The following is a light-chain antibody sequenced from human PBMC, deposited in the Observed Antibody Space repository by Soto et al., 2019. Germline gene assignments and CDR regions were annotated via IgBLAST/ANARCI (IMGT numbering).Light chain of an antibody. V-gene: IGKV3-11*01. CDR2: DAS. CDR3: QHRRSWPLT. Sequence: EIVLTQSPDTLSLSPGERATLSCRASQSVNNALAWYQQKPGQAPRLLIYDASNRATGIPARFSGSGSGTDFTLTISSLEPEDCAVYYCQHRRSWPLTFGGGTKVEIK. J-gene: IGKJ4*01. CDR1: QSVNNA.